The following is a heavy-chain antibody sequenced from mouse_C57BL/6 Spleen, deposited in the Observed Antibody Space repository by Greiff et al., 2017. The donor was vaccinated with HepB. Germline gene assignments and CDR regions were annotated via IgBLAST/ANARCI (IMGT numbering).Heavy chain of an antibody. D-gene: IGHD1-1*01. CDR2: IDPEDGET. Sequence: EVQLQQSGAELVKPGASVKLSCTASGFNIKDYYMHWVKQRTEQGLEWIGRIDPEDGETKYAPKFQGKATITADTSSNTAYLQHSSLTSEDTAVYYCARVYYYGSSYYFDYWGQGTTLTVSS. J-gene: IGHJ2*01. V-gene: IGHV14-2*01. CDR1: GFNIKDYY. CDR3: ARVYYYGSSYYFDY.